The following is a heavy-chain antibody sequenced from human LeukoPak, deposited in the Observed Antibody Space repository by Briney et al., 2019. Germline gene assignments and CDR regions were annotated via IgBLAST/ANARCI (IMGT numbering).Heavy chain of an antibody. CDR1: GFTFSTYW. Sequence: PGGSLRLSCAASGFTFSTYWMSWVRQAPGKGLDWVANIKQDGSEQYYVDSVKGRFTISRDNAKNSLYLQMNTLRPEDTAVYYCARERQNKDFWSGGDYWGQGTLVTVSS. V-gene: IGHV3-7*01. D-gene: IGHD3-3*01. CDR3: ARERQNKDFWSGGDY. J-gene: IGHJ4*02. CDR2: IKQDGSEQ.